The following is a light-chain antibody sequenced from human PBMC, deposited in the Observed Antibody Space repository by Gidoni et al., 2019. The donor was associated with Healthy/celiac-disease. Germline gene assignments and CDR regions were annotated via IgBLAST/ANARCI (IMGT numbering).Light chain of an antibody. J-gene: IGKJ5*01. CDR2: GAS. CDR1: QSVSSSY. Sequence: EIVLTQSPGTLSLSPGERATLSCRASQSVSSSYLAWYQQKPGQAPRLLIYGASSRATGIPDRFSGSGSGTDFTLTISRLEPEDFAVYYCQQYGSSPVTFXQXKRLEIK. CDR3: QQYGSSPVT. V-gene: IGKV3-20*01.